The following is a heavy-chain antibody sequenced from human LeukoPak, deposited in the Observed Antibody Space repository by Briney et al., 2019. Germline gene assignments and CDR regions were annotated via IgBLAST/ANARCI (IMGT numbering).Heavy chain of an antibody. Sequence: SVKVSCKASGGTFSSYAISWVRQAPGQGLEWMGGIIPIFGTANYAQKFQGRVTITADESTSTAYMELSSLRSEDTAVYYCAREDCSSTSCREPDYFDYWGQGTLVTVSS. J-gene: IGHJ4*02. CDR2: IIPIFGTA. D-gene: IGHD2-2*01. CDR3: AREDCSSTSCREPDYFDY. V-gene: IGHV1-69*01. CDR1: GGTFSSYA.